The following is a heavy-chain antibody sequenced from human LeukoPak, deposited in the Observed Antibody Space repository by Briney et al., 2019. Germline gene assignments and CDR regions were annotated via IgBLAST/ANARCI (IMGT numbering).Heavy chain of an antibody. CDR2: IYTSGST. V-gene: IGHV4-61*02. J-gene: IGHJ3*02. CDR1: GGSISSGSYY. D-gene: IGHD3-22*01. Sequence: SETLSLTCTVSGGSISSGSYYWSWIRQPAGKGLEWIGRIYTSGSTNYNPSLKSRVTISVDTSKNQFSLKLSSVTAADTAVYYCARVSWDSSGFVADAFDIWGQGTMVTVSS. CDR3: ARVSWDSSGFVADAFDI.